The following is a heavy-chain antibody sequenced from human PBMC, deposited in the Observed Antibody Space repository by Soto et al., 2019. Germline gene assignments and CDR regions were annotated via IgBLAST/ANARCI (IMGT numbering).Heavy chain of an antibody. V-gene: IGHV3-13*01. CDR3: ARVSRYYGSGSFDY. Sequence: GESLKISCAASGFTFSSYDMHWVRQATGKGLEWVSAIGTAGDTYYPGSVKGRFTISRENAKNSLYLQMNSLRAEDTAVYYCARVSRYYGSGSFDYWGQGTLVTVSS. CDR2: IGTAGDT. CDR1: GFTFSSYD. J-gene: IGHJ4*02. D-gene: IGHD3-10*01.